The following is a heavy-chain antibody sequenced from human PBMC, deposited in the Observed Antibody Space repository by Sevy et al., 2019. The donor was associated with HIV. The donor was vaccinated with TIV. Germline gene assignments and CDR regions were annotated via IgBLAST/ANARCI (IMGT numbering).Heavy chain of an antibody. CDR2: ISGSGGST. CDR3: AQGDRTFYGLDV. Sequence: GGSLRLSCAASGFTFSTDAMSWVRQAPGKGLEWVSAISGSGGSTYYADSGKGRFTISRDKSKNTLYLQMNSLRVADTAVYYCAQGDRTFYGLDVWGQGTTVTVSS. CDR1: GFTFSTDA. J-gene: IGHJ6*02. V-gene: IGHV3-23*01. D-gene: IGHD2-15*01.